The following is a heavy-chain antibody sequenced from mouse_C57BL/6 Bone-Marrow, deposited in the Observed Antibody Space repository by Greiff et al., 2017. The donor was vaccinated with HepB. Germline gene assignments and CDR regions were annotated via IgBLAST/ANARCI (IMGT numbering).Heavy chain of an antibody. CDR3: ARAYDYGKTMDY. V-gene: IGHV1-78*01. J-gene: IGHJ4*01. CDR2: IYPRDGST. CDR1: GYTFTDHS. D-gene: IGHD1-1*01. Sequence: QVQLQQSDAELVKPGASVKISCKVSGYTFTDHSIHWMKQRPEQGLEWIGYIYPRDGSTKYNEKFKGKATLTTDKSSSTTYMQLNSLTSEDTAVYFCARAYDYGKTMDYWGQGTSVTVSS.